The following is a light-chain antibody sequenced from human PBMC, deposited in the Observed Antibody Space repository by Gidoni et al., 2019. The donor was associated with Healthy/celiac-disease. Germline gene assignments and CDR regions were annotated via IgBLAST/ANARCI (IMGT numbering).Light chain of an antibody. CDR3: CSYAGSRRV. J-gene: IGLJ3*02. CDR2: EGS. Sequence: QSALTQPASVSGSPGQSITISCTGTSSDVGSYNLVSCYHQHPGKAPKLMIYEGSKRPSGVSNRFSGSKSGNTASLTISGLQAEDEADYYCCSYAGSRRVFGGGTKLTVL. V-gene: IGLV2-23*01. CDR1: SSDVGSYNL.